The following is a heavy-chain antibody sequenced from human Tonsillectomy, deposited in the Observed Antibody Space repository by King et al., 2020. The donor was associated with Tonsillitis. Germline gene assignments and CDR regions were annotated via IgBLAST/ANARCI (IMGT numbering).Heavy chain of an antibody. CDR2: ISAYNGDT. CDR3: ASGRLLRSEFDY. J-gene: IGHJ4*02. Sequence: QVQLVESGAEVKKPGASVKVSCKASGYTFTSYGINWVRQAPGQGLEWMGWISAYNGDTNYVQKIQGRVTMTTDTSTSTAYMELRSRRSDDTAVYHCASGRLLRSEFDYWGQGTLVTVSS. CDR1: GYTFTSYG. V-gene: IGHV1-18*04. D-gene: IGHD2-21*01.